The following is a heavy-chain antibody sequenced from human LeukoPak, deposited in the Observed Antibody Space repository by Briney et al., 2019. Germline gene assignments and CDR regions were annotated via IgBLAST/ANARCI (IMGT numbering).Heavy chain of an antibody. Sequence: GGSLRLSCAASGFTFSSYSMNWVRQAPGKGLEWASSISSSSSYIYYADSVKGRFTISRDNAKNSLYLQMNSLRAEDTAVYYCARDISVISPTLTSEVFDYWGQGTLVTVSS. CDR1: GFTFSSYS. CDR3: ARDISVISPTLTSEVFDY. V-gene: IGHV3-21*01. CDR2: ISSSSSYI. D-gene: IGHD3-16*02. J-gene: IGHJ4*02.